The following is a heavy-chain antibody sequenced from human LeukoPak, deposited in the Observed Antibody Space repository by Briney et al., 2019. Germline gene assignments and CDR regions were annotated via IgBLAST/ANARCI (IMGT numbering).Heavy chain of an antibody. Sequence: SETLSLTCTVSGGSISSYYWSWIRQPPGKGLEWIGSIYHSGSTYYNPSLKSRVTISVDTSKNQFSLKLSSVTAADTAVYYCARVGYGDYDSDYWGQGTLVTVSS. CDR3: ARVGYGDYDSDY. CDR2: IYHSGST. CDR1: GGSISSYY. D-gene: IGHD4-17*01. J-gene: IGHJ4*02. V-gene: IGHV4-59*08.